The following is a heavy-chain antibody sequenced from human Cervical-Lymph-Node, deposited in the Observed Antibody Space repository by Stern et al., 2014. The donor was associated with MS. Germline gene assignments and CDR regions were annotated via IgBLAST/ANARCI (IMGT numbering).Heavy chain of an antibody. Sequence: EVQLVQSGPEVKRPGESLKISCQASGYTFTSYWIGWVRQMPGKGLEWIAIIFPGGSDIRYSPSFQGQVTISAEKSSSTAYLQWNNLKASDTAIYYCARQRYFDYWGQETLVTVSS. CDR1: GYTFTSYW. CDR3: ARQRYFDY. J-gene: IGHJ4*02. V-gene: IGHV5-51*01. CDR2: IFPGGSDI.